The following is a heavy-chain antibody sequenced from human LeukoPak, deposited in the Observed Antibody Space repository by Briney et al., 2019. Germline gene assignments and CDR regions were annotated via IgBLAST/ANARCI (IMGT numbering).Heavy chain of an antibody. Sequence: GGSLRLSCAASGFTFSSYAMSWVRQAPGKGLEWVSAISGSGGSTYYADSVKGRFTISRDNSKNTLYLQMNSLRAEDTAVYYCAKLLGYCGGGSCPSSCWGQGTLVTVSS. J-gene: IGHJ4*02. D-gene: IGHD2-15*01. CDR2: ISGSGGST. CDR3: AKLLGYCGGGSCPSSC. V-gene: IGHV3-23*01. CDR1: GFTFSSYA.